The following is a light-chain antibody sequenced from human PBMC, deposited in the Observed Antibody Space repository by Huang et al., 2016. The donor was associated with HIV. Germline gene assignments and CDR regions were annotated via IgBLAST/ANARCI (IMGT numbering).Light chain of an antibody. J-gene: IGKJ3*01. CDR2: GAS. CDR1: QCISTK. Sequence: EIIMTQSPATLSVSPGERATLSCRASQCISTKSAWYQQKPGQAPRLLIFGASNRATGIPARFSGSGSGTEFTLTISSLQSEDLAVYYCQQYDSTPTTFGPGTKVDIK. CDR3: QQYDSTPTT. V-gene: IGKV3-15*01.